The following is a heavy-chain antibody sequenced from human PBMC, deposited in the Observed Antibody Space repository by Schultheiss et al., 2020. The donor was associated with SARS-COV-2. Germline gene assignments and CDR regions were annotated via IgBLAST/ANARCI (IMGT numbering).Heavy chain of an antibody. Sequence: GESLKISCAASGFTFSDYYMSWIRQAPGKGLEWVSAISGSGGSTYYADSVKGRFTISRDNAKNSLYLQMNSLKTEDTAVYYCTTDRSGFDYWGQGTLVTVSS. V-gene: IGHV3-11*01. J-gene: IGHJ4*02. D-gene: IGHD3-3*01. CDR1: GFTFSDYY. CDR2: ISGSGGST. CDR3: TTDRSGFDY.